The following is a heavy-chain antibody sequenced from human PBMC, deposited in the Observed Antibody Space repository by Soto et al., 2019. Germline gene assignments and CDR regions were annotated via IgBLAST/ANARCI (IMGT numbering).Heavy chain of an antibody. J-gene: IGHJ4*02. CDR2: IIPILGIA. CDR3: ARDEDRSYYDILTGSPFDY. CDR1: GGTFSSYT. Sequence: SVKVSCKASGGTFSSYTISWVRQAPGQGLEWMGRIIPILGIANYAQKFQGRVTITADKSTSTAYMELSSLRSEDTAVYYCARDEDRSYYDILTGSPFDYWGQGTLVTVSS. D-gene: IGHD3-9*01. V-gene: IGHV1-69*04.